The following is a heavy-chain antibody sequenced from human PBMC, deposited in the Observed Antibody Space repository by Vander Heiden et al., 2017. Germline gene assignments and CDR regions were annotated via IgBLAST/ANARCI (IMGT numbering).Heavy chain of an antibody. CDR1: GGSISSYY. CDR3: ARLRRGYSYGYGLDY. Sequence: QVQLQESGPGLVKPSETLSLTCTVSGGSISSYYWSWIRQPPGKGLEWIGYIYYSGSTNYNPSLKSRVTISVDTSKNQFSLKLSSVTAADKAGYYCARLRRGYSYGYGLDYWGQGTLVTVSS. D-gene: IGHD5-18*01. CDR2: IYYSGST. J-gene: IGHJ4*02. V-gene: IGHV4-59*08.